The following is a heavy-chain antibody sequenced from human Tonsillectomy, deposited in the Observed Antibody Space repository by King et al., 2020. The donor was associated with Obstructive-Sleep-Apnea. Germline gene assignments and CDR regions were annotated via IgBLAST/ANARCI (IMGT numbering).Heavy chain of an antibody. V-gene: IGHV4-59*01. CDR1: GDSISSYY. CDR2: IYSSGST. CDR3: ARVRDPDSGSWFGHLDY. D-gene: IGHD6-13*01. J-gene: IGHJ4*02. Sequence: VQLQESGPGLVKPSETLSLTCTVSGDSISSYYWSWIRQPPGKGLEWIGYIYSSGSTNYNPSLKSRVTISVDTSENQFSLKLSSVTAADTAVYFCARVRDPDSGSWFGHLDYWGQGTLVTVSS.